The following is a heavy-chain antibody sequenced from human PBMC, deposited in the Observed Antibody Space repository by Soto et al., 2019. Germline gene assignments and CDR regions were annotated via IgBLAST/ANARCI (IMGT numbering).Heavy chain of an antibody. CDR3: ARSITGTLSYYYGMDV. CDR2: IIPIFGTA. D-gene: IGHD1-20*01. CDR1: GGSFSSYA. Sequence: QVQLVQSGAEVKKPGSSMKVSCKASGGSFSSYAISWVRQAPGQGLEWMGGIIPIFGTANYAQKFQGRVTITADESTSTAYMELSSLRSEDTAVYYCARSITGTLSYYYGMDVWGQGTTVTVSS. J-gene: IGHJ6*02. V-gene: IGHV1-69*12.